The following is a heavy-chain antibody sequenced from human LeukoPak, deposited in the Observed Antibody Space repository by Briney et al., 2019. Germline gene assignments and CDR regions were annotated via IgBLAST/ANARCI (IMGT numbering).Heavy chain of an antibody. CDR1: GYTFTSYG. V-gene: IGHV1-18*01. J-gene: IGHJ3*02. Sequence: ASVKVSCKASGYTFTSYGISWVRQAPGQGLEWMGWISAYNGNTNYAQKLQGRVTMTTDTSTSTAYMELRSLRSDDTAAYYCARDPPVDYDSSGEDAFGIWGQGTMVTVSS. D-gene: IGHD3-22*01. CDR3: ARDPPVDYDSSGEDAFGI. CDR2: ISAYNGNT.